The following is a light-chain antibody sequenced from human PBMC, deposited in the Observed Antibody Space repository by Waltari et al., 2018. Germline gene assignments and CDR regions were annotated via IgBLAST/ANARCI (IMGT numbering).Light chain of an antibody. CDR1: QSVSRA. CDR2: GAA. Sequence: EIVLTQSPGTLTLSLGERATVSCRASQSVSRALARAQQKPGQAPRSLIYGAATRATGIPDRFSGSGSGTDFSLTISRLEPDDFAVYYCQHYLRFPVTFGQGTTVEI. J-gene: IGKJ1*01. V-gene: IGKV3-20*01. CDR3: QHYLRFPVT.